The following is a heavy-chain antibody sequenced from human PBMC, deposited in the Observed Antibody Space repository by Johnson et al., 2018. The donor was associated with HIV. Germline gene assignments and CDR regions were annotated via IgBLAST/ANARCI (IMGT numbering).Heavy chain of an antibody. CDR2: ISYDGSNQ. V-gene: IGHV3-30*19. CDR3: ARVEPIRRAIDAFDI. J-gene: IGHJ3*02. Sequence: QVLLVESGGGVVQPGGSLRLSCAASDFTFSSYGMHWVRPAPGKGLEWVTVISYDGSNQYYADSVNGRFTISRDNAKNSLYLQLNRLRAEDTAVYYCARVEPIRRAIDAFDIWGQGTMVTVSS. CDR1: DFTFSSYG.